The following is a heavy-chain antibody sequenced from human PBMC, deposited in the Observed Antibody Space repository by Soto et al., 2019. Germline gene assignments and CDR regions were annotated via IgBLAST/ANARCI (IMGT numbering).Heavy chain of an antibody. V-gene: IGHV3-43*01. D-gene: IGHD3-16*01. J-gene: IGHJ4*02. Sequence: EVQLVESGGVVVQPGGSLRLSCAASGFTFDDYTMHWVRQAPGKGLEWVSLISWDGGSTYYADSVKGRFTISRDNSKNSLYLQINSLRTEDTALYYCAKDIRGGSEAFDYWGQGTLVTVSS. CDR1: GFTFDDYT. CDR2: ISWDGGST. CDR3: AKDIRGGSEAFDY.